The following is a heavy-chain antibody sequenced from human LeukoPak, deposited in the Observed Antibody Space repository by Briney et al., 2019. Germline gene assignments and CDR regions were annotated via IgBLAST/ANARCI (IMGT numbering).Heavy chain of an antibody. J-gene: IGHJ6*02. V-gene: IGHV3-48*02. CDR3: ARDTYGGNSYHYYGMDG. CDR2: ISSGSSTI. Sequence: GGSLRLSCAASGFTFSSYSMNWVRQAPGKGLEWVSYISSGSSTIYYADSVKGRFSISRDNAKNSLFLHISSLRDGDTAVYYCARDTYGGNSYHYYGMDGWGQGSTVTVSS. D-gene: IGHD4-23*01. CDR1: GFTFSSYS.